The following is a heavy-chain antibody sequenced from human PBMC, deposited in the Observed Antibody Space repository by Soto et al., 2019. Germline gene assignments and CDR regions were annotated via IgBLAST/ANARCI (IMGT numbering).Heavy chain of an antibody. Sequence: QVLLQESGPGLVKPSGTLSLTCAVSGGSISSGNWWSWVRQSPGKELEWMGEIYHSGITNYNPSLMSRVTIAVDNSENQLSLSLNSVTAADTAVYYCARNVRYYIDYWGQGTLVTVSS. V-gene: IGHV4-4*02. CDR3: ARNVRYYIDY. CDR1: GGSISSGNW. J-gene: IGHJ4*02. CDR2: IYHSGIT.